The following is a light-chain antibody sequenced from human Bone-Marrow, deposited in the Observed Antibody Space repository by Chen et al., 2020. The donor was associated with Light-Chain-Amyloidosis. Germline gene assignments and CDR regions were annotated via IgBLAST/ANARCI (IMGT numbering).Light chain of an antibody. Sequence: QSALTQPASVSGSPGQSITISCTGAISDVDSYKSVSWYQQHPGKAPKLLIFDVTDRPSGVAKRFSGSKSGTTASLTISGLQAEDEADYCCSSYTSSGTWVFGGGTKLTVL. CDR1: ISDVDSYKS. CDR3: SSYTSSGTWV. V-gene: IGLV2-14*01. CDR2: DVT. J-gene: IGLJ3*02.